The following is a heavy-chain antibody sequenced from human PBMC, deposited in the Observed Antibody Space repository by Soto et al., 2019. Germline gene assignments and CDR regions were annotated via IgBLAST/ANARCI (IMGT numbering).Heavy chain of an antibody. CDR3: AKAVGIEVVSTMGFYYYYFDF. J-gene: IGHJ4*02. CDR2: ISGSGERT. Sequence: EVHLLESGGGLVQPGGSLRLSCAASGFVFSVYAMSWVRQAPGKGLEWVAGISGSGERTYYADSVKGRFTISRDNSEKTLYLQMDSLRADDTTVYYCAKAVGIEVVSTMGFYYYYFDFWGQGTLVTVSS. D-gene: IGHD3-10*01. V-gene: IGHV3-23*01. CDR1: GFVFSVYA.